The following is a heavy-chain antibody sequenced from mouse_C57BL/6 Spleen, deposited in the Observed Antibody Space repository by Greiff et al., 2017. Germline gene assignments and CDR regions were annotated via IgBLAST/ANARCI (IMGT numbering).Heavy chain of an antibody. Sequence: EVQGVESGGGLVKPGGSLKLSCAASGFTFSDHGMHWVRQAPEKGLEWVAYISSGSSTIYYADTVKGRFTISRDNAKNTLFLQMTSLRSEDTAMYYCARESNYVGYFDYWGQGTTLTVSS. CDR1: GFTFSDHG. CDR2: ISSGSSTI. J-gene: IGHJ2*01. D-gene: IGHD2-5*01. V-gene: IGHV5-17*01. CDR3: ARESNYVGYFDY.